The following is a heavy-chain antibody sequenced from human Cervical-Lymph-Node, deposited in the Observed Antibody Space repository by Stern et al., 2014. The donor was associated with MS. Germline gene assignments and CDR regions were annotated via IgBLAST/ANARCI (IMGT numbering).Heavy chain of an antibody. Sequence: QVQLQESGPRQVKTAETLSLTCSVSRGSISTYYWSWIRQPAGKGLEWIGRVSTTGNIGYTPSLKNRVTMSVDPSKNQFSLQLNSVTAADTAMYFCARDGSWSPLDYWGQGILVTVSS. V-gene: IGHV4-4*07. CDR1: RGSISTYY. J-gene: IGHJ4*02. CDR3: ARDGSWSPLDY. D-gene: IGHD6-13*01. CDR2: VSTTGNI.